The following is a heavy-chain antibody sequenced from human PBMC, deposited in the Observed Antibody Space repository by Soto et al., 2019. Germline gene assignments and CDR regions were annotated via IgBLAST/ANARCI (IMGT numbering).Heavy chain of an antibody. CDR2: ISWDGGST. V-gene: IGHV3-43D*04. CDR3: AKDGYGSGSYSLDY. Sequence: EVQLVESGGVVVQPGGSLRLSCAASGFTFDDYAMHWVRQAPGKGLEWVSLISWDGGSTYYADSVKGRFTISRDNSKNSLYLQMNSLRAEDTALYYCAKDGYGSGSYSLDYWGQGTLVTVSS. J-gene: IGHJ4*02. CDR1: GFTFDDYA. D-gene: IGHD3-10*01.